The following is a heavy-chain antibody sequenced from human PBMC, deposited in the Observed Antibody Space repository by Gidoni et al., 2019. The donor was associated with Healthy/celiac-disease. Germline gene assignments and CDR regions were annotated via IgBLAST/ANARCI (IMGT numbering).Heavy chain of an antibody. CDR2: IRSNAYGGTT. D-gene: IGHD5-12*01. CDR3: TRGDIVATMGDFDY. V-gene: IGHV3-49*03. CDR1: GDYA. Sequence: GDYAMSWFRQAPGKGLEWVGFIRSNAYGGTTEYAASVKGRFTISRDDSKSIAYLQMNSLKTEDTAVYYCTRGDIVATMGDFDYWGQGTLVTVSS. J-gene: IGHJ4*02.